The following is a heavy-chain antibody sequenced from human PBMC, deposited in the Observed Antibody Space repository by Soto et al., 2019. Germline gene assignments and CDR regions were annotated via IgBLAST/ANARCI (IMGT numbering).Heavy chain of an antibody. J-gene: IGHJ6*02. Sequence: PWGSLRLSCAASGFTFSSYAMSWVRQAPGKWLEWVSAISGSGGSTYYADSVKGRFTISRDNSKNTLYLQMNSLRAEDTAVYYCAKEYGYSSGWYGMDVWGQGTTVTVSS. CDR3: AKEYGYSSGWYGMDV. CDR2: ISGSGGST. D-gene: IGHD6-19*01. CDR1: GFTFSSYA. V-gene: IGHV3-23*01.